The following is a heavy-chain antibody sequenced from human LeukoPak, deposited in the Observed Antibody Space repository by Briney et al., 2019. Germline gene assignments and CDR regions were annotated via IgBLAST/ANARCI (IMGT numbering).Heavy chain of an antibody. D-gene: IGHD3-16*02. CDR1: GFTFSSYS. V-gene: IGHV3-21*01. CDR2: ISSSSSYI. CDR3: ARGMITFGGVIVIPPQDFDY. Sequence: GGSLRLSCAASGFTFSSYSMNWVRQAPGKGLEWVSSISSSSSYIYYADSVKGRFTISRDNAKNSLYLQMNSLRAEGTAVYYCARGMITFGGVIVIPPQDFDYWGQGTLVTVSS. J-gene: IGHJ4*02.